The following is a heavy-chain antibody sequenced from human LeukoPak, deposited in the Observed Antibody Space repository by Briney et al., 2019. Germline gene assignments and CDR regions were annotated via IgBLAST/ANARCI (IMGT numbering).Heavy chain of an antibody. V-gene: IGHV1-46*01. CDR3: ARDRGSGSNWDRPNYYYYYGMDV. J-gene: IGHJ6*02. CDR1: GYTFTSYY. D-gene: IGHD3-10*01. CDR2: INPSGGST. Sequence: ASVKVSCKASGYTFTSYYMHWVRQAPGQGLEWMGIINPSGGSTSYAQKFQGRVTTTRDTSTSTVYMELSCLRSEDTAVYYCARDRGSGSNWDRPNYYYYYGMDVWGQGTTVTVSS.